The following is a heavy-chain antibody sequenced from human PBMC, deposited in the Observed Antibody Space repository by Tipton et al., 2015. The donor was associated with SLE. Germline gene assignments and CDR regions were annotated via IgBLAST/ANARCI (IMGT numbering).Heavy chain of an antibody. J-gene: IGHJ3*02. CDR3: ARDNWGKSEVRAFDI. CDR1: SDSMSSYY. CDR2: IYYSGST. V-gene: IGHV4-59*01. D-gene: IGHD3-16*01. Sequence: TLSLTCTVSSDSMSSYYWSWIRQPPGKGLEWIGCIYYSGSTNYNPSLKSRLTMSVDTSKNQFSLKLTSVTAADTAVYYCARDNWGKSEVRAFDIWGPGTVVTVSS.